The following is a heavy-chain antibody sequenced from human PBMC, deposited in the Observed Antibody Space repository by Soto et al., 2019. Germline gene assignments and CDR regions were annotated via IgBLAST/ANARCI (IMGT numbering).Heavy chain of an antibody. D-gene: IGHD3-22*01. J-gene: IGHJ4*02. Sequence: SETLSLTCTVSGGSVSSTSFHWGWIRQPPGKGLEWIGSIYYSGSTYYNPSLKSRVTISVDTSKNQFSLKLSSVTAADTAVYYWARVWPSGYFYFDYWGQGTLVTVSS. CDR3: ARVWPSGYFYFDY. CDR1: GGSVSSTSFH. V-gene: IGHV4-39*07. CDR2: IYYSGST.